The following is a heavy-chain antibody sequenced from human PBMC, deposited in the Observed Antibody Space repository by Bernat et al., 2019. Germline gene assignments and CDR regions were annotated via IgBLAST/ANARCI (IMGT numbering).Heavy chain of an antibody. J-gene: IGHJ6*03. D-gene: IGHD2-21*02. V-gene: IGHV1-2*01. Sequence: QVQLVQSGAEVKKPGASVKVSCKASGYTFTGYYMHWVRQAPGQGLEWMGWINPNSGGTNYAQKFAARVRSATGKSTGTASMERSSLRVEDTAVYYCARAGRGDYALGDYYYYMDVWGEGTTVTVSS. CDR3: ARAGRGDYALGDYYYYMDV. CDR2: INPNSGGT. CDR1: GYTFTGYY.